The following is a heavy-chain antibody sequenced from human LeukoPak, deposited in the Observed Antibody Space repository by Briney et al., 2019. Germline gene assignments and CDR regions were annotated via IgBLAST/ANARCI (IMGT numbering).Heavy chain of an antibody. V-gene: IGHV3-30*03. CDR3: SSTSPYLDP. D-gene: IGHD2-2*01. CDR2: ISYDGGNK. Sequence: PGGSLRLSCAASGFTFSSYGMHWVRQAPGKGLEWVAVISYDGGNKYYADSVKGRFTISRDNSKNTLYLQMNSLRAEDTAVYYCSSTSPYLDPWGQGTLVTVSS. J-gene: IGHJ5*02. CDR1: GFTFSSYG.